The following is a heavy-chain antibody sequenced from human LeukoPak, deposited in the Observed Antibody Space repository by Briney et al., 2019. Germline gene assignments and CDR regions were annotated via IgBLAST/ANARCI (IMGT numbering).Heavy chain of an antibody. CDR3: ARDLYSSSWFLDY. CDR2: ISSSSSYI. D-gene: IGHD6-13*01. CDR1: GFTFSSYS. Sequence: GGSLRLSCAASGFTFSSYSMNWVRQAPGKGLEWVSSISSSSSYIYYADSVKGRFTISRDNAKNSLYLQMNSLRAEDTAVYYCARDLYSSSWFLDYWGQGTLVTVSS. J-gene: IGHJ4*02. V-gene: IGHV3-21*01.